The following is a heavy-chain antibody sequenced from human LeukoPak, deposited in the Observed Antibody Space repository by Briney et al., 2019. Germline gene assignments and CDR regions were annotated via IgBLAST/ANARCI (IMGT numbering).Heavy chain of an antibody. D-gene: IGHD3-3*01. Sequence: GGSLRLSCAASGFTFSDYYMSWIRQAPGKGLEWVSYISSSGSTIYYADSVKGRFTISRDNAKNSLYLQMNSLRAEDTAVYYCARALEQRVTISPAGAFDIWGQGTMVTVSS. J-gene: IGHJ3*02. V-gene: IGHV3-11*01. CDR3: ARALEQRVTISPAGAFDI. CDR1: GFTFSDYY. CDR2: ISSSGSTI.